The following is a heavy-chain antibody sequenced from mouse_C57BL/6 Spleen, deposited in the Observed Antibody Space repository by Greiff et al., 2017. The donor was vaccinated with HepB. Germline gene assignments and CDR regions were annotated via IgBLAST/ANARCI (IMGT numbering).Heavy chain of an antibody. CDR1: GYAFSSSW. D-gene: IGHD2-2*01. CDR2: IYPGDGDT. J-gene: IGHJ3*01. Sequence: VQLQQSGPELVKPGASVKISCKASGYAFSSSWMNWVKQRPGKGLEWIGRIYPGDGDTNYNGKFKGKATLTADKSSSTAYMQLSSLTSEDSAVYFGARTTMVTGGFAYWGQGTLVTVSA. CDR3: ARTTMVTGGFAY. V-gene: IGHV1-82*01.